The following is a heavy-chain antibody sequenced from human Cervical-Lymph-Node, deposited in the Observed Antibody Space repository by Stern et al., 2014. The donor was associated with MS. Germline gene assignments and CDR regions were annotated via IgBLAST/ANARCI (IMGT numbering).Heavy chain of an antibody. J-gene: IGHJ4*02. Sequence: QVQLVQSGGGLVKPGGSLRLSCAASGFTFSYYYMNWIRQAPGKGLEWVSYISSGGSTIYYADSVRGRFTISRDNAKNSLYLQMNSLRAEDTAVYYCARDSTGDYFFDYWGQGTLVTVSS. CDR2: ISSGGSTI. D-gene: IGHD4-17*01. CDR1: GFTFSYYY. V-gene: IGHV3-11*01. CDR3: ARDSTGDYFFDY.